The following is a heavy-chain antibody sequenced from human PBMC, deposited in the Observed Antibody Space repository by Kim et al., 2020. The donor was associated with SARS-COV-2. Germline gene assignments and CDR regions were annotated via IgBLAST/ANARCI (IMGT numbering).Heavy chain of an antibody. CDR3: ARDTYSNYRWFDP. J-gene: IGHJ5*02. Sequence: YPDHVKGRFPISRDNSKNTLYLQMNSLRAEDTAVYYWARDTYSNYRWFDPWGQGALVTVSS. V-gene: IGHV3-30*01. D-gene: IGHD4-4*01.